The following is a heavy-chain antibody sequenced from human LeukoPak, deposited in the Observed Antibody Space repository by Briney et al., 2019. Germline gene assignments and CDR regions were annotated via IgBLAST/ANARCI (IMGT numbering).Heavy chain of an antibody. CDR1: GFTFSSYG. CDR3: ATYGSGSSSDAFDI. V-gene: IGHV3-30*02. J-gene: IGHJ3*02. CDR2: IRYDGSNK. Sequence: PGGSLSLSCAASGFTFSSYGMHWVRQAPGKGLEWVAFIRYDGSNKYYADSVKGRFTISRDNSKNTLYLQMNSLRAEDTAVYYCATYGSGSSSDAFDIWGQGTMVTVSS. D-gene: IGHD3-10*01.